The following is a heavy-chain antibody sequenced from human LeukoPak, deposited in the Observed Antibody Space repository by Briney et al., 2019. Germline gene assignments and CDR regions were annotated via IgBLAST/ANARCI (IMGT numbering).Heavy chain of an antibody. J-gene: IGHJ3*02. CDR1: GFTFDDYA. CDR2: ISWNSGSI. D-gene: IGHD4-17*01. V-gene: IGHV3-9*01. CDR3: AKDTRYMRQYGDSDAFDI. Sequence: GGSLRLSCAASGFTFDDYAMHWVRQAPGKGLEWVSGISWNSGSIGYADSVKGRFTISRDNAKSSPYLQMNSLRAEDTALYYCAKDTRYMRQYGDSDAFDIWGQGTMVTVSS.